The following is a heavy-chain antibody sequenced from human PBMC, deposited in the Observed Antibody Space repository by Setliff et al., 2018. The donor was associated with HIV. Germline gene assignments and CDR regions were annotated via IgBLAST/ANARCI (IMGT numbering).Heavy chain of an antibody. D-gene: IGHD7-27*01. V-gene: IGHV4-31*03. Sequence: SCTVSGASISSGGYYWNWIRQLPGKGLEWIGYILDSGSTYYNPSLRGRLSMSIDTSANQFSVELTSVTAADTALYFCASVPNWGSAPFAYDVWGLGTMVTVSS. CDR2: ILDSGST. J-gene: IGHJ3*01. CDR3: ASVPNWGSAPFAYDV. CDR1: GASISSGGYY.